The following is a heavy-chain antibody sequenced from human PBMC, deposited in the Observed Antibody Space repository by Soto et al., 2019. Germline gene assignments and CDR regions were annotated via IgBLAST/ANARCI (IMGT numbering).Heavy chain of an antibody. CDR3: ARAPPYSSGWYDYYYYYGMYV. CDR2: IYYSGST. V-gene: IGHV4-59*01. J-gene: IGHJ6*02. Sequence: SETLSLTCTVSGGSISSYYWSWIRQPPGKGLEWIGYIYYSGSTNYNPSLKSRVTISVDTSKNQFSLKLSSVTAADTAVYYCARAPPYSSGWYDYYYYYGMYVWRQGTTVTVSS. CDR1: GGSISSYY. D-gene: IGHD6-19*01.